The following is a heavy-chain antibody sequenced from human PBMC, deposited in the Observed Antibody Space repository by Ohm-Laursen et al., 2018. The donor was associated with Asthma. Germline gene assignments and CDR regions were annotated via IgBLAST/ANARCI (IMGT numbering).Heavy chain of an antibody. CDR2: ISGSGERT. CDR3: AKDVLGFVAAAQD. Sequence: SLRLSCSAPGFTFSTYAMTWVRQAPGEGLEWLSTISGSGERTYYADSVKGRFSISRDNSKNMVYLQMNSLRAEDTAIYYCAKDVLGFVAAAQDWGQGTLVTVSS. D-gene: IGHD6-13*01. CDR1: GFTFSTYA. V-gene: IGHV3-23*01. J-gene: IGHJ4*02.